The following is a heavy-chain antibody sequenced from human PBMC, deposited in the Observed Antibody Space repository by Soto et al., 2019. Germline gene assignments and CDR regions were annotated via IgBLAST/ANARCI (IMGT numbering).Heavy chain of an antibody. V-gene: IGHV4-30-2*01. D-gene: IGHD3-10*01. Sequence: PSETLSLTCSVSGASLSSGGYSWSWFRRPPGKALEWIAYVYYGGTASYNPSLKSRVTISVDSSKNQFSLTVKSVTAADTAAYLCARGNPQLRGVFDFWGPGTQVTVSS. CDR2: VYYGGTA. CDR1: GASLSSGGYS. J-gene: IGHJ4*02. CDR3: ARGNPQLRGVFDF.